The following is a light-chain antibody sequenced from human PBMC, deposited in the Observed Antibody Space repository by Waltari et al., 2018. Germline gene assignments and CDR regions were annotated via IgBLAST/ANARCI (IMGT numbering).Light chain of an antibody. CDR2: YAS. J-gene: IGKJ4*01. V-gene: IGKV3D-15*01. CDR3: QKYNDWPLT. CDR1: QSVGST. Sequence: ETVMMQSPATLSLSPGERATLSCRASQSVGSTLAWYQQKPGQAPRLLIYYASSRATGISDRFSGSGSGTEFTLTISSLDPEDVGVYYCQKYNDWPLTFGGGTKVEIK.